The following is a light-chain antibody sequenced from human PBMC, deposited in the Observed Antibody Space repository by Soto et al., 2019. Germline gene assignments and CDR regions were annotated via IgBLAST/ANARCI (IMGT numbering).Light chain of an antibody. V-gene: IGKV1-5*03. CDR3: QQYNSFSPA. CDR2: RAS. Sequence: DIQMTQSPSTLSASVGDRVTITCRASQSIRSWLAWYQQKPGKAPNLLIYRASTLESGVPSRFSGRGSGTEFTLTINSLQPDDFATYYCQQYNSFSPAFGQGTKLEIK. J-gene: IGKJ2*01. CDR1: QSIRSW.